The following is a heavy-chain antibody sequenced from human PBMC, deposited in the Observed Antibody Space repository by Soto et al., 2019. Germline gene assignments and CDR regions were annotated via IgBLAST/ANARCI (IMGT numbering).Heavy chain of an antibody. V-gene: IGHV3-15*01. CDR1: GFAFSNAW. CDR3: TTDLNGGFDY. D-gene: IGHD2-8*01. CDR2: IKSETDGETT. Sequence: GGSLRLSCAASGFAFSNAWMSWVRQAPGKGLEWVGRIKSETDGETTDYVAPVKGRFTISRDDSKNTLYLQMNSLKIEDTAVYYCTTDLNGGFDYWGRGTLVTVSS. J-gene: IGHJ4*02.